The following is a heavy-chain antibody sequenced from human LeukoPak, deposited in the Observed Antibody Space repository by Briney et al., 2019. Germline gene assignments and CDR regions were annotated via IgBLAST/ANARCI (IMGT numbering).Heavy chain of an antibody. D-gene: IGHD6-19*01. CDR2: IYYSGST. V-gene: IGHV4-39*01. CDR3: ARRARISIAVAGYFDY. Sequence: SGTLSLTCTVSGGSISSSSYYWGWIRQPPGKGLEWTGSIYYSGSTYYNPSLKSRVTISVDTSKNQFSLKLSSVTAADTAVYYCARRARISIAVAGYFDYWGQGTLVTVSS. CDR1: GGSISSSSYY. J-gene: IGHJ4*02.